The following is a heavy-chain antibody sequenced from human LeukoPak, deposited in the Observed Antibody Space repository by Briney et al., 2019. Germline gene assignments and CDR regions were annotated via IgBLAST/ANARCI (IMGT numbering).Heavy chain of an antibody. D-gene: IGHD2-15*01. J-gene: IGHJ4*02. CDR2: ISTNSSYI. CDR1: GFTFSSYT. V-gene: IGHV3-21*04. CDR3: AKDCSGGSCYSDY. Sequence: GGSLRLSCAASGFTFSSYTMNWVRQAPGKGLEWVSSISTNSSYIYYADSVKGRFTISRDNSKNTLYLQMNSLRAEDTAVYYCAKDCSGGSCYSDYWGQGTLVTVSS.